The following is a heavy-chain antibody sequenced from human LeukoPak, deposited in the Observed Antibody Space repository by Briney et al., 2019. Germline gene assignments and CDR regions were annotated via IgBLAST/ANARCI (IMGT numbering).Heavy chain of an antibody. D-gene: IGHD1-26*01. J-gene: IGHJ5*02. CDR2: IYYSGST. V-gene: IGHV4-59*01. Sequence: SETLSLTCTVSGGSISSYYWSWIRQPPGKGLEWIGYIYYSGSTNYNPSLKSRVTISVDTSKNQFSLKLSSVTAADTAVYYCAGEIVGASSPFDPWGQGTLVTVSS. CDR1: GGSISSYY. CDR3: AGEIVGASSPFDP.